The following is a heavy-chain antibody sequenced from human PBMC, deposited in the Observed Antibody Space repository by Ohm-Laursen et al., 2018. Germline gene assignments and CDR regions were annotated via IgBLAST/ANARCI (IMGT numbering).Heavy chain of an antibody. CDR1: GFTFSSYW. Sequence: GSLRLSCSASGFTFSSYWMNWVRQTPGKGLELVANINPDGSQKYYVDSVRGRFTISRDNTKHSLYLQMNSLRVEDTAVYYCAIEVRGHVHWGQGTLVTVSS. CDR2: INPDGSQK. CDR3: AIEVRGHVH. V-gene: IGHV3-7*01. J-gene: IGHJ1*01. D-gene: IGHD1-26*01.